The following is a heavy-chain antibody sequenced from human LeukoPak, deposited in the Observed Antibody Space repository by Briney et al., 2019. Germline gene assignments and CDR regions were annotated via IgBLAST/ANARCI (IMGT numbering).Heavy chain of an antibody. V-gene: IGHV4-30-4*01. D-gene: IGHD6-19*01. CDR1: GGSISSGDYY. CDR3: AITPHYSSGWYYFDY. CDR2: IYYSGST. J-gene: IGHJ4*02. Sequence: SQTLSLTCTVSGGSISSGDYYWSWIRQPPGKGLEWIGYIYYSGSTCYNPSLKSRVTISVDTSKNQFSLKLSSVTAADTAVYYCAITPHYSSGWYYFDYWGQGTLVTVSS.